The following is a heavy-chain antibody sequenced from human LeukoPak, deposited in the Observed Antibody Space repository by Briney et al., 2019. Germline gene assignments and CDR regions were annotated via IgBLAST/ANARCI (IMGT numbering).Heavy chain of an antibody. J-gene: IGHJ4*02. D-gene: IGHD3-16*02. CDR2: IKQDGSEE. V-gene: IGHV3-7*01. CDR3: AREAFNYVWGSYLNY. Sequence: GRSLRLSCAASGFTFSSYGMHWVRQAPGKGLEWVANIKQDGSEENYVDSVKGRFTISRDNAENSLYLHMNSLRAEDTAVYYCAREAFNYVWGSYLNYWGQGTLVTVSS. CDR1: GFTFSSYG.